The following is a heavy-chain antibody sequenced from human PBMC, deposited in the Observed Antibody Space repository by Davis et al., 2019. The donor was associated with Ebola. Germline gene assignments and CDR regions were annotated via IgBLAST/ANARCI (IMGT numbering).Heavy chain of an antibody. CDR2: IRSKANSYAT. CDR3: TTSDYIWGSLIDY. J-gene: IGHJ4*02. CDR1: GFTFSGSA. V-gene: IGHV3-73*01. Sequence: GESLKISCAASGFTFSGSAMHWVRQAPGKGLEWVGRIRSKANSYATAYAASVKGRFTISRDDSKNTAYLQMNSLKTEDTAVYYCTTSDYIWGSLIDYWGQGTLVTVSS. D-gene: IGHD3-16*01.